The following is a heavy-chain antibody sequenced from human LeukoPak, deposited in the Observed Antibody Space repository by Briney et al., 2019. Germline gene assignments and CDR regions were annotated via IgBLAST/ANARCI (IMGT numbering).Heavy chain of an antibody. CDR1: GFTFSSYA. Sequence: GGSLRLSCAASGFTFSSYAMSWVRQAPGKGLEWVSAISGSGGSTYYADSVKGRFTISRGNSKNTLYLQMNSLRAEDTAVYYCAKNGLVPELYDHWGQGTLVTVSS. D-gene: IGHD1-26*01. J-gene: IGHJ4*02. CDR3: AKNGLVPELYDH. V-gene: IGHV3-23*01. CDR2: ISGSGGST.